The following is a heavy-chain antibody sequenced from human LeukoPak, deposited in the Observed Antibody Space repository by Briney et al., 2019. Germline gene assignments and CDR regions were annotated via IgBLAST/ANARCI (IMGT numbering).Heavy chain of an antibody. J-gene: IGHJ4*02. CDR2: ISYDGSNK. CDR1: GFTFTSYA. CDR3: ARGSTGSGTYSTLDY. V-gene: IGHV3-30-3*01. D-gene: IGHD1-26*01. Sequence: GRSLRLSCAASGFTFTSYAVHWVRQAPGKGLEWVAVISYDGSNKYYADSVKGRFTISRDNSKNTLYLQMNSLRAEDTAVYYCARGSTGSGTYSTLDYWAREPWSPSPQ.